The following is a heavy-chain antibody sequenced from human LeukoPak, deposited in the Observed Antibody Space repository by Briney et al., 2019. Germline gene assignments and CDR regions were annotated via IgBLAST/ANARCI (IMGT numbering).Heavy chain of an antibody. D-gene: IGHD3-9*01. CDR1: GFTFSSYS. J-gene: IGHJ4*02. CDR2: ISSSSSYI. Sequence: GALRLSCAASGFTFSSYSMNWVRQAPGKGLEWVSSISSSSSYIYYADSVKGRFTISRDNAKNSLYLQMNSLRAEDTAVYYCARDYYDILTGYALWGDYWGQGTLVTVSS. V-gene: IGHV3-21*01. CDR3: ARDYYDILTGYALWGDY.